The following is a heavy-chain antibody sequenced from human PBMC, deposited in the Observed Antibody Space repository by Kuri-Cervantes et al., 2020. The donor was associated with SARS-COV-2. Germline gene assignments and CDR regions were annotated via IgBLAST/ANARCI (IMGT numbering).Heavy chain of an antibody. V-gene: IGHV4-39*01. CDR2: IFYIGSI. D-gene: IGHD4-17*01. CDR1: GGSISSTSSY. CDR3: ARLSLGPAVTGGFDI. Sequence: GSLRLSCNVSGGSISSTSSYWGWVRQPPGKGLEWIATIFYIGSIYYNPSLRGRVTISVDTSNNQFSLKVTSVTAADTAVYYCARLSLGPAVTGGFDIWGQGTRVTVSS. J-gene: IGHJ3*02.